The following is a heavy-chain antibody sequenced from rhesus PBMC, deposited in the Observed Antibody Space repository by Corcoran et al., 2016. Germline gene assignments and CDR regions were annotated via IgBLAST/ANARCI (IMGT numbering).Heavy chain of an antibody. V-gene: IGHV4-76*01. CDR1: GGSISGGYD. J-gene: IGHJ4*01. D-gene: IGHD7-45*01. CDR3: ARHERLTGLDY. CDR2: IYGSSGST. Sequence: QVQLQESGPGLVKPSETLSLTCAVSGGSISGGYDWSWIRQPPGKGLEWIGYIYGSSGSTNYKPSLKSRVTNSKDPSKNQFSLNLRSVTAADTAVYFCARHERLTGLDYWGQGVLVTVSS.